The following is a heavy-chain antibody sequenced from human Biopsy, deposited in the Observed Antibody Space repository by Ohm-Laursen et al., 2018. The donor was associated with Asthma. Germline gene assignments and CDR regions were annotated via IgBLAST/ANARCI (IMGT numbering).Heavy chain of an antibody. CDR3: AKERYYDFWSGYPI. Sequence: SLRLSCAASGFNFINAWMNWVRQAPGKGLEWVAVMSFDGRQTYYADSVKGRFTISRDNSKNTLYLQMNSLRAEDTAVYYCAKERYYDFWSGYPIWGQGTMVTVSS. CDR1: GFNFINAW. J-gene: IGHJ3*02. D-gene: IGHD3-3*01. CDR2: MSFDGRQT. V-gene: IGHV3-30*18.